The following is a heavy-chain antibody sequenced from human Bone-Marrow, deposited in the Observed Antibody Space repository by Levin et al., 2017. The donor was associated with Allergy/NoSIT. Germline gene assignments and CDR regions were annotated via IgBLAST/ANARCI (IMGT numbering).Heavy chain of an antibody. D-gene: IGHD1-14*01. Sequence: LSLTCAASGFPFSTYSMSWVRQTPGKGLEWVASIKHDGSEKSFVDSVKGRFTISSDYARNSLYLQMSSLRAEDTALYYCARVGQTTWPVNYYYFGLDVWGQGTTVTVSS. CDR2: IKHDGSEK. CDR1: GFPFSTYS. V-gene: IGHV3-7*01. J-gene: IGHJ6*02. CDR3: ARVGQTTWPVNYYYFGLDV.